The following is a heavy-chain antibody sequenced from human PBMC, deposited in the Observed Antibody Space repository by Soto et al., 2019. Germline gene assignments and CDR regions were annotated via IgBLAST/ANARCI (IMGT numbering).Heavy chain of an antibody. CDR1: GFTFSKFG. Sequence: QVQLVESGGGVVQPGGSLRLSCEASGFTFSKFGIHWVRQAPGKGLEWVAVVSYDASFKYYADSVKGRFTISRDNSKNTLYLQMNRLRPEDTALYYCAKDSDQLLFDYYYYGMDVWGQGTTVTVSS. V-gene: IGHV3-30*18. D-gene: IGHD2-2*01. CDR3: AKDSDQLLFDYYYYGMDV. J-gene: IGHJ6*02. CDR2: VSYDASFK.